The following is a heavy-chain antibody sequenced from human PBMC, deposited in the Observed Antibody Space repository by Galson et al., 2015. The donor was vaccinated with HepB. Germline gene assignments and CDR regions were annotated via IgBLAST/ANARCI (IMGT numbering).Heavy chain of an antibody. V-gene: IGHV3-30*18. Sequence: SLRLSCAASGFTFSSYGMHWVRQAPGKGLEWVAVISYDGSNKYYADSVKGRFTISRDNSKNTLYLQMNSLRAEDTAVYYCAKDKVSQLVPAAYLDYWGQGTLVTVSS. CDR1: GFTFSSYG. CDR3: AKDKVSQLVPAAYLDY. J-gene: IGHJ4*02. CDR2: ISYDGSNK. D-gene: IGHD2-2*01.